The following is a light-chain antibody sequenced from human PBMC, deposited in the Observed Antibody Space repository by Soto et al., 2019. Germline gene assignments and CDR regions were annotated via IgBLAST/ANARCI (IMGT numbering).Light chain of an antibody. CDR3: QQASAFPIT. J-gene: IGKJ5*01. CDR2: TAS. CDR1: QGISNW. Sequence: DIQMTQSPSFVSASVGDRVTVTCRARQGISNWLAWYQQKPGKAPKLLIYTASTLGSGVPSRFSGSGSGTDFTLTISTLQPEAFATYYCQQASAFPITFGQGTRLEIK. V-gene: IGKV1-12*01.